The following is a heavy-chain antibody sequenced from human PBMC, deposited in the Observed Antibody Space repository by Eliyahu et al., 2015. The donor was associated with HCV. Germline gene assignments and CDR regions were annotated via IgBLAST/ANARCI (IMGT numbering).Heavy chain of an antibody. CDR2: TSYDGGNK. CDR1: GFIFXXYA. CDR3: ARAKFWDTIMSVRWFDP. D-gene: IGHD5-24*01. V-gene: IGHV3-30-3*01. J-gene: IGHJ5*02. Sequence: QVQLVXSGGGVVQPGGSLXLSCAASGFIFXXYAIHWVRQPPGKGLEWVAVTSYDGGNKYYADSVKGRFTIYRDNTKNTLYLQMNSLRSEDTAMYYCARAKFWDTIMSVRWFDPWGQGTLVTVSS.